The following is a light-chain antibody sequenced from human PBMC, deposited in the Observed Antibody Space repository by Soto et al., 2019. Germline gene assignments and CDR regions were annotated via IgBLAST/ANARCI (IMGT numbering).Light chain of an antibody. Sequence: EIVLTQSPGILSLSPGARATLSCRASQTVAYTSLAWYQQRPGQAPRLLIYGTSTSATGTPDRFIGSGSGTAFTLTISRLEPEDFAVYYCQQYVTTPLTFGQGTKVE. V-gene: IGKV3-20*01. CDR1: QTVAYTS. J-gene: IGKJ1*01. CDR2: GTS. CDR3: QQYVTTPLT.